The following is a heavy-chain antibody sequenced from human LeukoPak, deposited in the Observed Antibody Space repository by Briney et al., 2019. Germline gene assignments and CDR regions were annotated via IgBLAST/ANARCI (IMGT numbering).Heavy chain of an antibody. CDR1: GFTFSDSA. CDR2: IRDKGYGHTT. V-gene: IGHV3-73*01. CDR3: TTPNEGNWFDP. J-gene: IGHJ5*02. Sequence: GGSLKLSCAASGFTFSDSAIHWVRQASGKGLEWVGRIRDKGYGHTTAYAASVKGRFTLSRDNSKNTSYLQMNSLKTEDTALYYCTTPNEGNWFDPWGQGTLVTVSS. D-gene: IGHD2-8*01.